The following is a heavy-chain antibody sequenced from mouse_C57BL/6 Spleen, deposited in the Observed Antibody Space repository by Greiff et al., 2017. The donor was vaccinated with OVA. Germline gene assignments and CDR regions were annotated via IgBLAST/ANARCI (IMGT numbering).Heavy chain of an antibody. CDR1: GYTFTSYW. J-gene: IGHJ4*01. D-gene: IGHD2-5*01. Sequence: VQLQQPGAELVMPGASVKLSCKASGYTFTSYWMHWVKQRPGQGLEWIGEIDPSDSYTNYNQKFKGKSTLTVDKSSSTAYMQLSSLTSEDSAVYYCARDYSRNMDYWGQGTSVTVSS. CDR3: ARDYSRNMDY. CDR2: IDPSDSYT. V-gene: IGHV1-69*01.